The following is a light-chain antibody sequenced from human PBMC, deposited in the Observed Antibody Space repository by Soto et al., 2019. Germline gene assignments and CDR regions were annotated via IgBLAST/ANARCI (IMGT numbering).Light chain of an antibody. CDR2: DVS. Sequence: QSALTQPASVSGSPGQWITISCTGTSSDVGSYNYVSWYQQHPGKAPKLMIYDVSNRPSGVSNRFSGSKSGNTASLTISGLQAEDEADYYCSSYTRSSPLVFGTGTKLTVL. CDR1: SSDVGSYNY. CDR3: SSYTRSSPLV. J-gene: IGLJ1*01. V-gene: IGLV2-14*01.